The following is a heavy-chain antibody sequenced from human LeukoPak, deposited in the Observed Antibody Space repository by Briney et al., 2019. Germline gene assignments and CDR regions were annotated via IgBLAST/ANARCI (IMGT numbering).Heavy chain of an antibody. CDR1: GYTFTGYY. CDR2: IIPILGIA. Sequence: ASVKVSCKASGYTFTGYYMHWVRQAPGQGLEWMGRIIPILGIANYAQKFQGRVTITADKSTSTAYMELSSLRSEDTALYYCARASYYYDTTGLGAVDIWGQGTMVTVSS. CDR3: ARASYYYDTTGLGAVDI. D-gene: IGHD3-22*01. V-gene: IGHV1-69*04. J-gene: IGHJ3*02.